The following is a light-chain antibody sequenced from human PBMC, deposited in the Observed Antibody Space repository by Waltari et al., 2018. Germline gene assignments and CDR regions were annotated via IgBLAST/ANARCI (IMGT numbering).Light chain of an antibody. Sequence: QSALTQPASVSGSPGQSITVSCTGISNDVGIHNFVSWYPHHPGKAPKVVIYDVSYRPSGVSDRFSGSKSGNTVSLTISGLQAEDEADYYCSSYTSNNAVFGGGTKLTVL. CDR3: SSYTSNNAV. CDR2: DVS. V-gene: IGLV2-14*03. CDR1: SNDVGIHNF. J-gene: IGLJ3*02.